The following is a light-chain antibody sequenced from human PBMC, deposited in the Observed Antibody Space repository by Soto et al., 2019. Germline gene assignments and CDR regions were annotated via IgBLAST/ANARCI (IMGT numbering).Light chain of an antibody. CDR3: SSYTSSTTLI. Sequence: QSALTHPGSVSWSPGHSITISCSGTSSDVGDYYYVSWYQQHPGKAPKLLIYGVTDRPSGVSHRFSGSRSDSTASLTISGLQAEEEADYYCSSYTSSTTLIFGGGTKVTVL. CDR1: SSDVGDYYY. CDR2: GVT. V-gene: IGLV2-14*01. J-gene: IGLJ2*01.